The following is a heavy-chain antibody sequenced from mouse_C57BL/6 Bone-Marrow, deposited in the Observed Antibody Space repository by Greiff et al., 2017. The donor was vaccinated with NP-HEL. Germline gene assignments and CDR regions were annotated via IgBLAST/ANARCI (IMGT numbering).Heavy chain of an antibody. CDR3: ARPRRLSDAY. V-gene: IGHV5-12*01. CDR2: ISNGGGST. D-gene: IGHD2-2*01. Sequence: EVQLVESGGGLVQPGGSLKLSCAASGFTFSDYYMYWVRQTPEKRLEWVAYISNGGGSTYYPDTVKGRFTISRDNAKNTLYMQMSRLKSEDTAMYYCARPRRLSDAYWGRGTLVTVSA. J-gene: IGHJ3*01. CDR1: GFTFSDYY.